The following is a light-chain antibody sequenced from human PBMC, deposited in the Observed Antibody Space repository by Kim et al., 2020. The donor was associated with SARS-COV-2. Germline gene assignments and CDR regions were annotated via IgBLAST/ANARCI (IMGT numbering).Light chain of an antibody. J-gene: IGLJ2*01. CDR1: SLTKYY. V-gene: IGLV3-19*01. Sequence: AWRQTVRITCQGDSLTKYYATWYQQKPGQAPGLVIYGKNNRPSGIPDRFSGSTSGNTASLPITGAQAEDEADYYCNSRDSSGNRVVFGGGNKLTVL. CDR3: NSRDSSGNRVV. CDR2: GKN.